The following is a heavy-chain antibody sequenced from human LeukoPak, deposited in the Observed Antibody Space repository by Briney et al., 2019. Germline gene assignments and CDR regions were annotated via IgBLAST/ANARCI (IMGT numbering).Heavy chain of an antibody. Sequence: SETLSLTCAVYGGSFSGYYWSWIRQPPGKGLEWIGEINHSGSTNYNTSLKSRVTISVDTSKNQFSLKLSSVTAADTAVYYCARGRALGYCSSTSCYRGPSYYYYGMDVWGQGTTVTVSS. CDR2: INHSGST. CDR1: GGSFSGYY. J-gene: IGHJ6*02. D-gene: IGHD2-2*01. CDR3: ARGRALGYCSSTSCYRGPSYYYYGMDV. V-gene: IGHV4-34*01.